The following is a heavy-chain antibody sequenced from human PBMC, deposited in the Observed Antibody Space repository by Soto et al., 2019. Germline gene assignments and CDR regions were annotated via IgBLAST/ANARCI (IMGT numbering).Heavy chain of an antibody. CDR1: GGTFSSYA. CDR2: IIPIFGTA. J-gene: IGHJ4*02. V-gene: IGHV1-69*13. Sequence: ASVKVSCKASGGTFSSYAISWVRQAPGQGLEWMGGIIPIFGTANYAQKFQGRVTIAADESTSTAYMELSSLRSEDTAVYYCARDPLPGDFWSGYSTASDYWGQGTLVTVSS. D-gene: IGHD3-3*01. CDR3: ARDPLPGDFWSGYSTASDY.